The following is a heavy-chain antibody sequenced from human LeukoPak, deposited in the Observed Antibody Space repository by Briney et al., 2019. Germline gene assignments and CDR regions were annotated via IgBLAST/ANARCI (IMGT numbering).Heavy chain of an antibody. J-gene: IGHJ4*02. Sequence: ASVKVSCKASGYTFANYGISWVRQAPGQGLEWIAWISAYNGNTNYALKLRGGVTMTTDTSTSTAYLELRSLRSDDTALYYCARDDKRHCSGGSCPAYFDYWGQGTLVTVSS. CDR2: ISAYNGNT. CDR3: ARDDKRHCSGGSCPAYFDY. V-gene: IGHV1-18*01. D-gene: IGHD2-15*01. CDR1: GYTFANYG.